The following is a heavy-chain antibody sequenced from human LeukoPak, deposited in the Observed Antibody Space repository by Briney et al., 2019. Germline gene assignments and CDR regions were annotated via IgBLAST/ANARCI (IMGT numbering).Heavy chain of an antibody. V-gene: IGHV1-2*04. Sequence: ASVKVSCKTSGFTFTGYFSHWLRQAPGQGLEWMGWINPNSGGTNYAQKFQGWVTMTRDTSISTAYMELSRLRSDDTAVYYCARGYYGSGSYSHYYYYGMDVWGQGTTVTVSS. CDR2: INPNSGGT. CDR1: GFTFTGYF. D-gene: IGHD3-10*01. J-gene: IGHJ6*02. CDR3: ARGYYGSGSYSHYYYYGMDV.